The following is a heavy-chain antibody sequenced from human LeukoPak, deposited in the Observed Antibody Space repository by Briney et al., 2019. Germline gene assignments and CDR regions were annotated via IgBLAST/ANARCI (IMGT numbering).Heavy chain of an antibody. Sequence: ASVKVSCKASGYTFTSYDINWVRQAPGQGLEWMGWINPENGRTEYAPMSQGRITMTRDTSISTAYMELTRLRLDDTAIYFCARSPINLVGAVIPSWLDPWGQGTLVSVSS. D-gene: IGHD3-10*01. V-gene: IGHV1-2*02. CDR2: INPENGRT. J-gene: IGHJ5*02. CDR3: ARSPINLVGAVIPSWLDP. CDR1: GYTFTSYD.